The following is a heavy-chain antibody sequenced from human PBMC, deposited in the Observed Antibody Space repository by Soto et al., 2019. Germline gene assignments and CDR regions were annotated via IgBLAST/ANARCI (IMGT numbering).Heavy chain of an antibody. Sequence: QLQLQESGPGLVKPSETLSLTCTVSGGSISSSSYYWGWIRQPPGKGLEWIGSIYYSGSTYYNPSLKSRVTISVDTSKNQFSLKLSSVTAAYTAVYYCARQGSITMIVTSRVYAFDIWGQGTMVTVSS. V-gene: IGHV4-39*01. J-gene: IGHJ3*02. CDR1: GGSISSSSYY. D-gene: IGHD3-22*01. CDR2: IYYSGST. CDR3: ARQGSITMIVTSRVYAFDI.